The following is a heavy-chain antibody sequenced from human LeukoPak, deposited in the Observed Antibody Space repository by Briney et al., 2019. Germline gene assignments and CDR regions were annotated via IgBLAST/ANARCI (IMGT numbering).Heavy chain of an antibody. J-gene: IGHJ6*02. D-gene: IGHD3-10*01. Sequence: GGSLRLSCTASGFNFSNYWMNWVRQAPGKGLEWLANIKEDGSKQYYVDSVKGRFTISRDNAKNSLYLQVNSLRAEDTALYYCGKDISAGGMDVWGQGTTVTVSS. V-gene: IGHV3-7*03. CDR3: GKDISAGGMDV. CDR2: IKEDGSKQ. CDR1: GFNFSNYW.